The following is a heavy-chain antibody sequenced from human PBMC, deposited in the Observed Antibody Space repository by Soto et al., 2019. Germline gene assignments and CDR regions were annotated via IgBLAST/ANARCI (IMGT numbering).Heavy chain of an antibody. CDR3: ARVGHAIAVAGPPDWFDP. CDR1: GGSFSGYY. CDR2: INHSGST. D-gene: IGHD6-19*01. Sequence: SETLSLTCAVYGGSFSGYYWSWIRQPPGKGLEWIGEINHSGSTNYNPSLKSRVTISVDTSKNQFSLKLSSVTAADTAVYYCARVGHAIAVAGPPDWFDPWGQGTLVTVS. V-gene: IGHV4-34*01. J-gene: IGHJ5*02.